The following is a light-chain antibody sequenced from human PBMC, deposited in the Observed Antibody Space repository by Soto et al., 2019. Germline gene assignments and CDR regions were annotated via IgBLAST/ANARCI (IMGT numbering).Light chain of an antibody. CDR1: SSNIGGTNY. CDR2: SNS. Sequence: QSVLTQPPSASGTPGQRVFISCSGSSSNIGGTNYAYWYQQLPGAAPKLLMHSNSLRPSGVPERISGSKSGTSASLAISGLRSEDEAVYYCASWDDRLAAVIFGGGTKVTVL. V-gene: IGLV1-47*02. CDR3: ASWDDRLAAVI. J-gene: IGLJ2*01.